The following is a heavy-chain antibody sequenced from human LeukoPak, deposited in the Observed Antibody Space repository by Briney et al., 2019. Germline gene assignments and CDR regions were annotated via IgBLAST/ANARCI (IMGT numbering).Heavy chain of an antibody. CDR2: ISPYNGDT. CDR1: GGTFSSYA. D-gene: IGHD6-19*01. CDR3: ARGGSGWLGNYFDY. Sequence: ASVKVSCKASGGTFSSYAISWVRQAPGQGPEWMGWISPYNGDTYYARKFQGRVTMTTDASTNTAYMELRSLRSDDTAVYYCARGGSGWLGNYFDYWGQGTLVTVSS. J-gene: IGHJ4*02. V-gene: IGHV1-18*01.